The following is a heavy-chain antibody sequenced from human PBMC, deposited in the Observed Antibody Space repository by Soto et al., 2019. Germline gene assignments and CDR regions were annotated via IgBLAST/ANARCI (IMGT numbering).Heavy chain of an antibody. CDR2: INHSGST. V-gene: IGHV4-34*01. CDR3: ARAGAGDDGGY. Sequence: QVQLQQWGAGLLKPSETLSLTCAVYGGSFSGYYWSWIRQPPGKGLEWIGEINHSGSTNYNPSLKSRVTISVDTSKNQFSLKLSSVTAADTAVYYCARAGAGDDGGYWGQGTLVTVSS. D-gene: IGHD2-21*02. CDR1: GGSFSGYY. J-gene: IGHJ4*02.